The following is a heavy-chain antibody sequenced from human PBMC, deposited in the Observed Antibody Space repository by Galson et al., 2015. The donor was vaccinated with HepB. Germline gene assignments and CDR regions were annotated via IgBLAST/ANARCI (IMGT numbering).Heavy chain of an antibody. Sequence: SLRLSCAASGFTFSSYAMHWVRQAPGKGLEWVAVISYDGSNKYYADSVKGRFTISRDNSKNTLYLQMNSLRADDTAVYYCASPDYYDSSGYPQVDAFDIWGQGTMVTVSS. D-gene: IGHD3-22*01. J-gene: IGHJ3*02. V-gene: IGHV3-30*04. CDR3: ASPDYYDSSGYPQVDAFDI. CDR2: ISYDGSNK. CDR1: GFTFSSYA.